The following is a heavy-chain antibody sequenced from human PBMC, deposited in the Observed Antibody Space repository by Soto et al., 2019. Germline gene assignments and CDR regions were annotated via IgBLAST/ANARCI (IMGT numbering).Heavy chain of an antibody. CDR1: GGSISRGDYY. D-gene: IGHD5-12*01. Sequence: SETLSLPCNVSGGSISRGDYYWSWIREPIGKGLEWIGYIYYTRSTYYNPSLKSRVTISLDTSKNQFSLKLSSVTAADTAVYYWARAGWKPISGYWPPDYFDCWGQGSLVTVSS. J-gene: IGHJ4*02. V-gene: IGHV4-30-4*01. CDR2: IYYTRST. CDR3: ARAGWKPISGYWPPDYFDC.